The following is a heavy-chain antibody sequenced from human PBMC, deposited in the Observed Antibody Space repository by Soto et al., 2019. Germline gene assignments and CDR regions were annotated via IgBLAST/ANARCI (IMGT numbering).Heavy chain of an antibody. D-gene: IGHD3-10*01. J-gene: IGHJ6*02. CDR3: ARRMVRGVTAQYYYYGMDD. Sequence: PSETLSLTRTVSGGSISSGGYYWSWIRQHPGEGLEWIGYIYYSGSTYYNPSLKSRVTISVDTSKNQFSLKLSAVTAADTAVYYCARRMVRGVTAQYYYYGMDDWGQGTTVTVSS. V-gene: IGHV4-31*03. CDR2: IYYSGST. CDR1: GGSISSGGYY.